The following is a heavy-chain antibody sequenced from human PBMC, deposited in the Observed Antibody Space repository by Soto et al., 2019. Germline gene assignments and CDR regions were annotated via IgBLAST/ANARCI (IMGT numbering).Heavy chain of an antibody. CDR1: GFTFSNFW. CDR2: ISRDGSTT. Sequence: EVQLVESGGALVQPGGSLRLSCAASGFTFSNFWMHWVRQAPGKGLVWVSRISRDGSTTSYADSVRGRFTISRDNAKNTPYLQMNSLRAEDTALYYCASSWSSGWYGWYFDLWGCGTLVTASS. CDR3: ASSWSSGWYGWYFDL. D-gene: IGHD6-19*01. J-gene: IGHJ2*01. V-gene: IGHV3-74*01.